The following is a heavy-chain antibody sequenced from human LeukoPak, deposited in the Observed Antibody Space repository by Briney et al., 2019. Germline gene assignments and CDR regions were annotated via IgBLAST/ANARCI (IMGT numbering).Heavy chain of an antibody. CDR2: ISGSGGST. CDR1: GFTFSSYA. Sequence: PGGSLRLSCAASGFTFSSYAMSWVRQAPGKGLEWVSAISGSGGSTYYADSVKGRFTISRDNSKNTLYLQMNSLRAEGTAVYYCAKVLSDKGAAAGSFDYWGQGTLVTVSS. V-gene: IGHV3-23*01. CDR3: AKVLSDKGAAAGSFDY. D-gene: IGHD6-13*01. J-gene: IGHJ4*02.